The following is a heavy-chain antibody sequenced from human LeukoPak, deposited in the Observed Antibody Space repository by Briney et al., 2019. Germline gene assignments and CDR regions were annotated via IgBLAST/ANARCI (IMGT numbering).Heavy chain of an antibody. Sequence: SETLSLTCAVYGGSFSGYYWSWIRQPPGKRLEWIGEINHSGSTNYNPSLKSRVTISVDTSKNQFSLKLSSVTAADTAVYYCARAGYDCSSTSCYGGTYYFDYWGQGTLVTVSS. CDR1: GGSFSGYY. D-gene: IGHD2-2*01. J-gene: IGHJ4*02. CDR2: INHSGST. CDR3: ARAGYDCSSTSCYGGTYYFDY. V-gene: IGHV4-34*01.